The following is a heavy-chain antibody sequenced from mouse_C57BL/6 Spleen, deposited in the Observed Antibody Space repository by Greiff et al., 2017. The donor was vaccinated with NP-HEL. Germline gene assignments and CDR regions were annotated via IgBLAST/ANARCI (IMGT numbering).Heavy chain of an antibody. CDR1: GFTFSNFW. CDR3: TGAGYLTYYAMDY. J-gene: IGHJ4*01. Sequence: EVKLMESGGGLVQPGGSMKLSCVASGFTFSNFWMNWVRQSPEKGLEWVAQIRLKSDNYATHYAESVKGRFTISRDDSKSSVYLQMNNLRAEDTGIYYCTGAGYLTYYAMDYWGQGTSVTVSS. D-gene: IGHD2-3*01. V-gene: IGHV6-3*01. CDR2: IRLKSDNYAT.